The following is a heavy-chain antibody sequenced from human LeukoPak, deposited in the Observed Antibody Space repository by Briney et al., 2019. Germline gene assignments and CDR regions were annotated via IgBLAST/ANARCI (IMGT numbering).Heavy chain of an antibody. V-gene: IGHV3-7*04. CDR3: ARAAFDWLSYFDY. J-gene: IGHJ4*02. CDR2: IKQDGSEK. Sequence: ETLSLTCTVSGGPISSYYWSWVRLAPGKGLEWVANIKQDGSEKYYVDSVKGRFTISRDNAKNSLYLQMNSLRAEDTAVYYCARAAFDWLSYFDYWGQGTLVTVSS. CDR1: GGPISSYY. D-gene: IGHD3-9*01.